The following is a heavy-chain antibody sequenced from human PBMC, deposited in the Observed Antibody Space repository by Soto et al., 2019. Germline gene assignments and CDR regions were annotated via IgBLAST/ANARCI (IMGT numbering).Heavy chain of an antibody. J-gene: IGHJ4*02. D-gene: IGHD2-21*02. Sequence: PGGSLRLSCAASGFTFSNAWMNWVRQAPGKGLEWVGRIKSKTDGGTTDYAAPVKGRFTISRDDSKNTLYLQMNSLKTEDTAVYYCTTTEAYCGGDCYSSFDYWGQGTLVTVSS. CDR1: GFTFSNAW. CDR3: TTTEAYCGGDCYSSFDY. V-gene: IGHV3-15*07. CDR2: IKSKTDGGTT.